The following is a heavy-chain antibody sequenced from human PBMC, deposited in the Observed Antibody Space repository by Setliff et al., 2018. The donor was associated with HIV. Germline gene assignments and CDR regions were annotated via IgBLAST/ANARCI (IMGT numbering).Heavy chain of an antibody. J-gene: IGHJ4*02. D-gene: IGHD2-2*01. Sequence: PGGSLRLSCAASGFSFSDYAMTWVRQAPGKGLEWVSSSSGSGGSTYYADSVKGRFTISRDSSKNTLYLQLNSLRAEDTAVYYCAKEVVDADSWGQGTLVTVSS. V-gene: IGHV3-23*01. CDR1: GFSFSDYA. CDR3: AKEVVDADS. CDR2: SSGSGGST.